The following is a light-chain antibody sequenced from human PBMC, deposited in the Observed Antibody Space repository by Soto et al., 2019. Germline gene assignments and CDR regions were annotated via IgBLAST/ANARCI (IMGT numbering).Light chain of an antibody. Sequence: EIVLTQSPGTLSLSPGERATFSCRASQTVSQDYLAWFQHKPGQAPRLLMFSATSRAAGIPDRFSGSGSGTDFTITISTLDHEDFAVYFCQQYGSSPQSFGQGTRVEIK. J-gene: IGKJ1*01. V-gene: IGKV3-20*01. CDR1: QTVSQDY. CDR2: SAT. CDR3: QQYGSSPQS.